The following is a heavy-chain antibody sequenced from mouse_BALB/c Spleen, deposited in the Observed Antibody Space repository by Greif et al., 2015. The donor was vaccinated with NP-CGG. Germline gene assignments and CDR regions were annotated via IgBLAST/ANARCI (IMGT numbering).Heavy chain of an antibody. CDR1: GYGFTNYL. CDR2: INPGSGGT. D-gene: IGHD2-4*01. CDR3: AREGDYGFAY. J-gene: IGHJ3*01. V-gene: IGHV1-54*01. Sequence: QVQLQQSGAELVRPGPSVKVSCKASGYGFTNYLMEWVKQRPGRGLEWIGVINPGSGGTNYNEKFKGKATLTADKSSSTAYMQLSSLTSDDSAVYFCAREGDYGFAYWGQGTLVTVSA.